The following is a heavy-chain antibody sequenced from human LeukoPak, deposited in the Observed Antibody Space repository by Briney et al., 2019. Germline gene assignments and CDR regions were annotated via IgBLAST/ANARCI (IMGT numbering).Heavy chain of an antibody. V-gene: IGHV1-69*04. CDR2: TIPILGIA. CDR3: ARSSSGWYEYNFDY. J-gene: IGHJ4*02. D-gene: IGHD6-19*01. Sequence: SVKVSCKASGGTFSSYAISWVRQAPGQGLEWMGRTIPILGIANYAQKFQGRVTITADKSTSTAYMELSSLRSEDTAVYYCARSSSGWYEYNFDYWGQGTLVTVSS. CDR1: GGTFSSYA.